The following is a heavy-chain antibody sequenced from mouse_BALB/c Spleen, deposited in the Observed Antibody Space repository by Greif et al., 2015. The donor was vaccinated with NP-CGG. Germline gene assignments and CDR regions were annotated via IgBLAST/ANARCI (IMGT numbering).Heavy chain of an antibody. Sequence: EVKLVESGGGLVQPGGSLKLSCATSGFTFSDYYMYWVRQTPEKRLEWVAYISNGGGSTYYPDTVKGRFTISRDNAKNTLYLQMSRLKSEDTAMYYCARPDYYGSSYRAMDYWGQGTSVTVSS. CDR1: GFTFSDYY. J-gene: IGHJ4*01. CDR3: ARPDYYGSSYRAMDY. CDR2: ISNGGGST. D-gene: IGHD1-1*01. V-gene: IGHV5-12*02.